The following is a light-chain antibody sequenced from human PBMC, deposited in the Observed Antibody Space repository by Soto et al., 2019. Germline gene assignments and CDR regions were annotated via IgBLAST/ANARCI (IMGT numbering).Light chain of an antibody. CDR1: QSVRTY. Sequence: EIVLTQSPATLSLSPGERATLSCRASQSVRTYFAWYQQKPGQAPRLLIYDASNRATGIPARFSGSGSGTDFTLAISSLEPEDCAVYYCQHRNTLPLTFGGGTKVEIK. J-gene: IGKJ4*01. CDR2: DAS. V-gene: IGKV3-11*01. CDR3: QHRNTLPLT.